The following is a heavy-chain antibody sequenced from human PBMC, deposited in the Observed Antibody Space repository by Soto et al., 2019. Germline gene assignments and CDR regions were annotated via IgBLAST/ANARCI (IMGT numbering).Heavy chain of an antibody. Sequence: GSLRLSCAASGFTFSSYSMNWVRQAPGKGLEWVSSISSSSYIYYADSVKGRFTISRDNAKNSLYLQMNSLRAEDTAVYYCARDPEWFGGAPYYFDYWGQGTLVTVSS. CDR2: ISSSSYI. J-gene: IGHJ4*02. CDR1: GFTFSSYS. V-gene: IGHV3-21*01. CDR3: ARDPEWFGGAPYYFDY. D-gene: IGHD3-10*01.